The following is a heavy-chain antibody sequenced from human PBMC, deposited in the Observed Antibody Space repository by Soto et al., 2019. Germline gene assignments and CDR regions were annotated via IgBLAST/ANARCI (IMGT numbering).Heavy chain of an antibody. CDR1: GLTFSNSA. V-gene: IGHV3-23*01. D-gene: IGHD1-1*01. J-gene: IGHJ5*02. CDR3: AKRRGGELVVIPTGTGFDP. CDR2: ISGSGGTT. Sequence: EVQLLESGGGLVQPGGSLRLSCAASGLTFSNSAMNWVRQAPGKGLHWVSSISGSGGTTYYADSVKGRFTSSRDNSKHTLYLQMNSLRAADTALYYCAKRRGGELVVIPTGTGFDPWGQGTLLTVSS.